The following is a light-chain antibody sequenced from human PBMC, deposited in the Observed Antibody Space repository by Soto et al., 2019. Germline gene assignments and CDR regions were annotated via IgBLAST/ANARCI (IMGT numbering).Light chain of an antibody. CDR3: QQYGISPS. Sequence: IVLTQSQGTLSLSPGERATLSCRACQSVSSSYVAWNQQKPGQATRLLIYGASSRATGIPDRFSGSGSGRDCTHTTGMLEREGLAVYYGQQYGISPSFGGGTKVEIK. J-gene: IGKJ4*01. CDR2: GAS. V-gene: IGKV3-20*01. CDR1: QSVSSSY.